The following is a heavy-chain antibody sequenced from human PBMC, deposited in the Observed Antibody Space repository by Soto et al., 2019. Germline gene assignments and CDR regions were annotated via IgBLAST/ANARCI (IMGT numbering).Heavy chain of an antibody. J-gene: IGHJ4*02. V-gene: IGHV1-69*01. D-gene: IGHD2-15*01. CDR3: ALLNSPFLDCSGGSCYSDFDY. Sequence: QVQLVQSGAEVKKPGSSVKVSCKASGGTFSSYAISWVRQAPGQGLEWMGGIIPIFGTANYAQKFQGRVTITADESTSTAYMELSSLRSEDTAVYYCALLNSPFLDCSGGSCYSDFDYWGQGTLVTVSS. CDR2: IIPIFGTA. CDR1: GGTFSSYA.